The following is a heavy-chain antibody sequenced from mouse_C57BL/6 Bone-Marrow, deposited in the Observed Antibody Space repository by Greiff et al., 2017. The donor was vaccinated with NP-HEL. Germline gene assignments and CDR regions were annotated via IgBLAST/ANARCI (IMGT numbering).Heavy chain of an antibody. J-gene: IGHJ1*03. CDR3: ARVEYGSRYPYWYFDV. V-gene: IGHV1-69*01. Sequence: VQLQQPGAELVMPGASVKLSCKASGYTFTSYWMHWVKQRPGQGLEWIGEIDPSDSYTNYNQKFKGKSTLTVDKSSSTAYMQLSSLTSEDSAVYYCARVEYGSRYPYWYFDVWGTGTTVTVSS. D-gene: IGHD1-1*01. CDR1: GYTFTSYW. CDR2: IDPSDSYT.